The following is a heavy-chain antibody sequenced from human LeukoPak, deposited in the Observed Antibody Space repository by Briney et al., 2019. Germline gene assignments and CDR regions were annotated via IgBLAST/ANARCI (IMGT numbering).Heavy chain of an antibody. CDR1: GYIFTSSG. Sequence: GASVKVSCKASGYIFTSSGMNWVRQAPGQGLEWMGWINTNTGNPTYAQGFTGRFVFSVDTSVSTAYLHISSLEADDTAFYYCARVGRGSASDFDYWGQGTLVTLSS. CDR2: INTNTGNP. V-gene: IGHV7-4-1*02. D-gene: IGHD6-6*01. CDR3: ARVGRGSASDFDY. J-gene: IGHJ4*02.